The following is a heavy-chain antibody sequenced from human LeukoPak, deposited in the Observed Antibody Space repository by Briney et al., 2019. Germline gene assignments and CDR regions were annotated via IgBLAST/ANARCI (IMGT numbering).Heavy chain of an antibody. CDR1: GYTFTSYA. D-gene: IGHD6-6*01. J-gene: IGHJ1*01. CDR3: ARGPGYSSSSYAEYFQH. V-gene: IGHV1-3*01. Sequence: ASVKVSCKASGYTFTSYAMHWVRQAPGQRLEWMGWINAGNGNTKYSQKFQGRVTITRDTSASTAYMELSSLRSEDTAVYYCARGPGYSSSSYAEYFQHWGQGTLVTVSS. CDR2: INAGNGNT.